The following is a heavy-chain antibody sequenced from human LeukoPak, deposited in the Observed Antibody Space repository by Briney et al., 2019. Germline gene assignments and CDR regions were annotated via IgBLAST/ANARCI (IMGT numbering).Heavy chain of an antibody. V-gene: IGHV1-69*05. D-gene: IGHD2-15*01. CDR1: GGTFSSYA. CDR2: IIPIFSTA. CDR3: AVTKVVAAVLNFDY. Sequence: SVKVSCKASGGTFSSYAISWVRQAPGQGLEWMGRIIPIFSTANYAQKFQGRVTITTDESTSTAYMELSSLRSEDTAVYYCAVTKVVAAVLNFDYWGQGTLVAVSS. J-gene: IGHJ4*02.